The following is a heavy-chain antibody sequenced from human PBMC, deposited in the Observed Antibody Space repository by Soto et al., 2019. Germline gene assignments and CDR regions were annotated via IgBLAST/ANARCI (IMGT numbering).Heavy chain of an antibody. J-gene: IGHJ2*01. Sequence: VQLVESGGGLVQPGGSRRLSCAASGFTFSDSWMHWFRQAPGKGLVWVSRIRGDGSSTSHADSVKGRLTISRDNAKDTLYLQMNSLTVEDTAIYYCARVAVAAPRSWYFDLWGRGTLVTVSS. V-gene: IGHV3-74*01. CDR3: ARVAVAAPRSWYFDL. D-gene: IGHD6-13*01. CDR1: GFTFSDSW. CDR2: IRGDGSST.